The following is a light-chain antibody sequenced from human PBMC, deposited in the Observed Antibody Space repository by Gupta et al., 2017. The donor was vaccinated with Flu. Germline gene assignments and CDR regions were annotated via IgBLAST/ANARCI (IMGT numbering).Light chain of an antibody. CDR1: NTNVGNNW. Sequence: VTISCSGSNTNVGNNWISWYQQHPAAAPKLLFYATNRRRSGIPDRFSGSKSGTSATLGIAGLQTGDEADYYCGTWDSTLDSEVCGTGTRVTVL. J-gene: IGLJ1*01. CDR3: GTWDSTLDSEV. V-gene: IGLV1-51*01. CDR2: ATN.